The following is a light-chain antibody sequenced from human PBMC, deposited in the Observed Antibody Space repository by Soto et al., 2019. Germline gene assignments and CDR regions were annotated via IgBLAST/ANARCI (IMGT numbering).Light chain of an antibody. V-gene: IGKV3-20*01. CDR3: QQYGCSSRT. Sequence: EIVLTHSPDTLSLSPGERVTLSCRASKSFSRSYLAWYQQKPGQXPRLLIYGASSRATGIPDRFSESESGTDGTITICRLEPEDGGVYDGQQYGCSSRTFCQGTKVDNK. CDR2: GAS. J-gene: IGKJ1*01. CDR1: KSFSRSY.